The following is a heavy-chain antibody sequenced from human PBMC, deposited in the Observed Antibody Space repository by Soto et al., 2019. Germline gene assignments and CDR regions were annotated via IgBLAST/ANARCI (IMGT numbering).Heavy chain of an antibody. J-gene: IGHJ4*02. Sequence: ASVKVSCKTSGYPFSDYYIHWVRQAPGHDFEWMGWINPKTGRANYAQKFQGRVTMARNTSINTAYMELSSLTSDDTAVYYCARDPGGTGYFDSWGQGLLVTVSS. CDR3: ARDPGGTGYFDS. CDR1: GYPFSDYY. V-gene: IGHV1-2*02. D-gene: IGHD1-1*01. CDR2: INPKTGRA.